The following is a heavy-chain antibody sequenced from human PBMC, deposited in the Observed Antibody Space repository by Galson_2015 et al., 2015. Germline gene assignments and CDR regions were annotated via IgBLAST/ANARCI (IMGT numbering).Heavy chain of an antibody. J-gene: IGHJ4*02. CDR1: GGTLSSYT. Sequence: SVKVSCKASGGTLSSYTISWVRQAPGQGLEWMGRIIPILGIANYAQKFQGRVTITADKSTSTAYMELSSLRSEDTAVYYCARDLRGCSGGSCYYFDYWGQGTLVTVSS. V-gene: IGHV1-69*04. CDR2: IIPILGIA. D-gene: IGHD2-15*01. CDR3: ARDLRGCSGGSCYYFDY.